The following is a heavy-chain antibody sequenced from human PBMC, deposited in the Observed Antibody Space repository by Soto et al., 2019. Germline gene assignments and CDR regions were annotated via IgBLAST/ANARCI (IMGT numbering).Heavy chain of an antibody. Sequence: GASVKVSCKASGYSFIDYFVHWVRQAPGQGPEWMGLINPDGGTTGYAQKFQGRVTLTSDTSTNTLDMELRSLTSDDTAVYYCASLIGLDVLKDFWG. J-gene: IGHJ2*01. V-gene: IGHV1-46*01. D-gene: IGHD3-9*01. CDR3: ASLIGLDVLKDF. CDR1: GYSFIDYF. CDR2: INPDGGTT.